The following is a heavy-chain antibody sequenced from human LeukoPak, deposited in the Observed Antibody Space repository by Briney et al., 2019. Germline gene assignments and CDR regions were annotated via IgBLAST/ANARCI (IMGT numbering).Heavy chain of an antibody. CDR3: AKEGEDYDFWSGYYDY. CDR1: GFTFSSYG. CDR2: IRYDGSNK. D-gene: IGHD3-3*01. J-gene: IGHJ4*02. Sequence: PGGSLRLSCAASGFTFSSYGMHWVRQAPGKGLEWVAFIRYDGSNKYYADSVKGRFTISRDNSKNTLYLQMNSLRAEDTAVYYCAKEGEDYDFWSGYYDYWGQGTLVTVSS. V-gene: IGHV3-30*02.